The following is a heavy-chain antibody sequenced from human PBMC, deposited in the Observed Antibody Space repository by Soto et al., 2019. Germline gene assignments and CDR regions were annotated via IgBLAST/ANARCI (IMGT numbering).Heavy chain of an antibody. D-gene: IGHD6-19*01. Sequence: PSETLSLTCAVYGGSFSGYYWSWIRQPPGKGLEWIGEINQSGSTNYNPSLKSRVTISVDTSKNQFSLKLSSVTAADTAVYYCARRRGGSGWPFDYWGQGTLVTVSS. CDR2: INQSGST. J-gene: IGHJ4*02. CDR3: ARRRGGSGWPFDY. CDR1: GGSFSGYY. V-gene: IGHV4-34*01.